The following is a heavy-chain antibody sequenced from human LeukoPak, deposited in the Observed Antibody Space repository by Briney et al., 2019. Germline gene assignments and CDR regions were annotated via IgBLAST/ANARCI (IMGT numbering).Heavy chain of an antibody. D-gene: IGHD6-13*01. V-gene: IGHV4-34*01. Sequence: SETLSLTCAVYGGSFSGYYWSWIRQPPGKGLEWIGEINHSGSTNYNPSLKSRVTISVDTSKNQFSLKLSSVTAADTAVYYCARGGIAAAGRSFDYWGQGTLVTVCS. J-gene: IGHJ4*02. CDR3: ARGGIAAAGRSFDY. CDR1: GGSFSGYY. CDR2: INHSGST.